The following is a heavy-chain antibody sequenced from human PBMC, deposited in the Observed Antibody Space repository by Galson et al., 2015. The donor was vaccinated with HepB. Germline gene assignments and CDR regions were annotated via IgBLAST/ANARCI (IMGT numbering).Heavy chain of an antibody. CDR2: IGTAGDT. CDR3: ARESRSMADEYGMDV. D-gene: IGHD2/OR15-2a*01. Sequence: SLRLSCAASGFTFSSYDMHWVRQATGKGLEWVSAIGTAGDTYYPGSVKGRFTISRENAKNSLYLQMNSLRAGDTAVYYCARESRSMADEYGMDVWGQGTTVTVSS. J-gene: IGHJ6*02. V-gene: IGHV3-13*01. CDR1: GFTFSSYD.